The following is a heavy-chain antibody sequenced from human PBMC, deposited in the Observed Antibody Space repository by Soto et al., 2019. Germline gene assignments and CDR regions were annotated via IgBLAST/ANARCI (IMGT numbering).Heavy chain of an antibody. Sequence: ASVKVSCKASGYTFTSYGISWVRQAPGQGLEWMGWISAYNGNTNYAQKLQGRVTMTTDTSTSTAYMELRSLRSDDTAVYYCAKDPLGYCSGGSCYWGGDYWGQGTLVTVSS. V-gene: IGHV1-18*01. D-gene: IGHD2-15*01. CDR2: ISAYNGNT. J-gene: IGHJ4*02. CDR1: GYTFTSYG. CDR3: AKDPLGYCSGGSCYWGGDY.